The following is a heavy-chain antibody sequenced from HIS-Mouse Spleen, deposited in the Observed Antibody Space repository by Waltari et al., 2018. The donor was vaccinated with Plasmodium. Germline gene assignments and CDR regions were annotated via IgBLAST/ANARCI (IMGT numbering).Heavy chain of an antibody. CDR1: GYTFTGYF. V-gene: IGHV1-2*02. Sequence: QVQLVQSGAEVKKPGASVKVSCKASGYTFTGYFMHWVRQAPGQGLEGMGWFNPNCGGTNFAQSVHGRVTMTRDTSSSTACMGLGRLRSDDTAVYYWARDPNQLGSAFDIWGQGTMVTVSS. J-gene: IGHJ3*02. D-gene: IGHD7-27*01. CDR2: FNPNCGGT. CDR3: ARDPNQLGSAFDI.